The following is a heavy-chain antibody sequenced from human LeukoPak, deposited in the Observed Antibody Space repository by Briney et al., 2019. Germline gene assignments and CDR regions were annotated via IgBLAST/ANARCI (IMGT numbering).Heavy chain of an antibody. J-gene: IGHJ4*02. D-gene: IGHD2-2*01. CDR2: INPNSGGT. V-gene: IGHV1-2*02. CDR3: ARDRYCSSTSCFRFDY. Sequence: GASVKVSCKASGYTFTGYYMHWVRQAPVQGLEWMGWINPNSGGTNYAQKFQGRVTMTRDTSISTAYTELSRLRSDDTAVYYCARDRYCSSTSCFRFDYWGQGTLVTVSS. CDR1: GYTFTGYY.